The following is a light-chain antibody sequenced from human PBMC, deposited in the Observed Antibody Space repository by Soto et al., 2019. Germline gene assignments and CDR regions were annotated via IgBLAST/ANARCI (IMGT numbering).Light chain of an antibody. CDR3: QQYKSWPPIT. CDR1: QGISSL. Sequence: DIQMTQSPSSVSASVGDRVTITCRASQGISSLLAWYQQKPGRAPKLLIYSTSTLQSGVPSRFSGSGSGTDFTLTISSLQPEDYAVYYCQQYKSWPPITFGQGTRLEIK. J-gene: IGKJ5*01. V-gene: IGKV1-12*01. CDR2: STS.